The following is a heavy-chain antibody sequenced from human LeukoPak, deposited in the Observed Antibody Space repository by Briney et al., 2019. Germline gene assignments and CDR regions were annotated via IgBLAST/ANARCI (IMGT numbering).Heavy chain of an antibody. V-gene: IGHV4-59*01. Sequence: SETLSLTCTVSGGSISSYYWSWIRQPPGKGLEWIGYIYYSGSTNYNPSLKSRVTISVDTSKNQFSLKLSSVTAADTAVYYCARDRFGGWFDYWGQGTLVTVSS. CDR3: ARDRFGGWFDY. CDR1: GGSISSYY. CDR2: IYYSGST. J-gene: IGHJ5*01. D-gene: IGHD3-10*01.